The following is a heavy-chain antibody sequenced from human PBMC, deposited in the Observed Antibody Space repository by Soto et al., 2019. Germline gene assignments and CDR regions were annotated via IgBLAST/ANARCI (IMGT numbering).Heavy chain of an antibody. D-gene: IGHD3-22*01. Sequence: ASVKVSCKASGYTFTAYYIHRVRQAPGQGLEWMGWINPITGGTNYAPNFQGRVTMTRDTSISTAYMELSSLRSDDTALYYCARNYYDSSDRDYLDYWGQGTLVTVSS. CDR1: GYTFTAYY. CDR2: INPITGGT. V-gene: IGHV1-2*02. J-gene: IGHJ4*02. CDR3: ARNYYDSSDRDYLDY.